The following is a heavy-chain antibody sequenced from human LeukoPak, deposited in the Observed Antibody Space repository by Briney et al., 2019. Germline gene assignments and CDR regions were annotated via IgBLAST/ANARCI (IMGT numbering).Heavy chain of an antibody. J-gene: IGHJ5*02. CDR3: AKDLWASRDGYHLGADA. CDR2: ISYDGSNE. D-gene: IGHD5-24*01. CDR1: GFTFSSYG. Sequence: GGSLRLSCAASGFTFSSYGMHWVRQAPGKGLEWVAIISYDGSNEYYADSVKGRFTISRDISKNTLCLQMNSLRAEDTAVYYCAKDLWASRDGYHLGADAWGQGTLVTVSS. V-gene: IGHV3-30*18.